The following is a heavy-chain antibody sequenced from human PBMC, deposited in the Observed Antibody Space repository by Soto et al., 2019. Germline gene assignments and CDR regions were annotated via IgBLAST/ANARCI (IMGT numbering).Heavy chain of an antibody. CDR1: GYTFTGYY. Sequence: ASVKVSCKASGYTFTGYYMHLVRQAPGQGLEWMGWINPNSGGTNYAQKFQGWVTMTRDTSISTAYMELSRLRSDDTAVYYCAILVKLQHHSYYMDVSGTAPTLTV. CDR3: AILVKLQHHSYYMDV. D-gene: IGHD3-3*02. J-gene: IGHJ6*03. CDR2: INPNSGGT. V-gene: IGHV1-2*04.